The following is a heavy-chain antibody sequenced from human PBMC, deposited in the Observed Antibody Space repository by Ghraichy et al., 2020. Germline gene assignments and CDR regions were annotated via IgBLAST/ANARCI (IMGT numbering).Heavy chain of an antibody. CDR2: IKKDGSEK. CDR3: ARDLGGGWYFDN. CDR1: GFIFSGYW. V-gene: IGHV3-7*01. D-gene: IGHD6-19*01. J-gene: IGHJ4*02. Sequence: GGSLRLSCAASGFIFSGYWMSWVRQAPRKGPEWVANIKKDGSEKYYVDSVKGRFTISRDNAKYSLYLQMNSLRAEDTAVYYCARDLGGGWYFDNWGQGALVTVSS.